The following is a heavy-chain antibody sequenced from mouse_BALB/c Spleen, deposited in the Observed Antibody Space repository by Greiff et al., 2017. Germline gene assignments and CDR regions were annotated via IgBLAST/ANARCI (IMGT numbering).Heavy chain of an antibody. V-gene: IGHV1S130*01. Sequence: QVQLQQPGSVLVRPGASVKLSCKASGYTFTSSWMDWVKQRPGQGLEWIGEIHPNGGNTNYNEKFKGKATLTVDTSSSTAYVHLSSLTSEDSAVYYCARWATVLCFDYWGQGTTLTVSA. CDR3: ARWATVLCFDY. CDR2: IHPNGGNT. D-gene: IGHD1-1*01. J-gene: IGHJ2*01. CDR1: GYTFTSSW.